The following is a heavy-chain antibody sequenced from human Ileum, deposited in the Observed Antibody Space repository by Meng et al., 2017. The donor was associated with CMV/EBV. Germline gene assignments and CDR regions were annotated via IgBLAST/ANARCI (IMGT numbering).Heavy chain of an antibody. V-gene: IGHV3-21*01. CDR2: ISSSSSYI. CDR3: ASRNYYYGMDV. Sequence: GESLKISCAASGFTFSSYSMNWVRQAPGKGLEWVSSISSSSSYIYYADSVKGRFTISRDNAKNSLYLQMNSLRAEDTAVYYCASRNYYYGMDVWGQGNTVTVSS. CDR1: GFTFSSYS. J-gene: IGHJ6*02.